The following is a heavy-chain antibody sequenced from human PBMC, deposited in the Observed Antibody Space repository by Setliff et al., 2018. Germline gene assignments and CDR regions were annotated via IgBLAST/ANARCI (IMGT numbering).Heavy chain of an antibody. CDR2: SYYSGST. D-gene: IGHD1-26*01. Sequence: SETLSLTCIVSGGSISSYYWTWIRQPPGKGLEWIGDSYYSGSTNYNPSLESRVTISVDTSKNQFSLRMTSVAAADTAVYYSARVTMGGDFDSWGQGTLVTVSS. V-gene: IGHV4-59*01. CDR1: GGSISSYY. CDR3: ARVTMGGDFDS. J-gene: IGHJ4*02.